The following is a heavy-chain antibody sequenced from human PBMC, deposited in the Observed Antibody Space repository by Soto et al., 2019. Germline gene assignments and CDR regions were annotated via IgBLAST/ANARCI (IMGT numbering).Heavy chain of an antibody. Sequence: EVQLVESGGGLVQPGGSLKLSCAASGFTFSGSAMHWVRQASGKGLEWVGRIRSKANSYATAYAASVKGRFTISRDDSKXXAYLQMNSLKTEDTAVYYCTRPGYGDYYYYYGMDVWGQGTTVTVSS. CDR2: IRSKANSYAT. J-gene: IGHJ6*02. D-gene: IGHD5-12*01. CDR3: TRPGYGDYYYYYGMDV. CDR1: GFTFSGSA. V-gene: IGHV3-73*01.